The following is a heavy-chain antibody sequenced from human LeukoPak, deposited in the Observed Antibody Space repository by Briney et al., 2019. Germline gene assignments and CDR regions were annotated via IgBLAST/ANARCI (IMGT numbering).Heavy chain of an antibody. CDR2: INAYNGDT. V-gene: IGHV1-18*01. J-gene: IGHJ6*03. CDR1: GYTFTSYI. CDR3: ARDRHIVAAVYYYYMDV. D-gene: IGHD6-13*01. Sequence: ASVKVSCKASGYTFTSYIISWVRQAPGQGLEWMGWINAYNGDTDYAQRVQGRVTMTTDTSTSTAYMEVRSLRSDDTAVYYCARDRHIVAAVYYYYMDVWGKGTPVIVSS.